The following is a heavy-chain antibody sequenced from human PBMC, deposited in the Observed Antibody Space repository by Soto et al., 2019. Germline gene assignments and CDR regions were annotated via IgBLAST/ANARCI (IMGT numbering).Heavy chain of an antibody. V-gene: IGHV3-23*01. CDR2: LSASGDNT. CDR3: AKAGTHSYSDC. D-gene: IGHD1-1*01. Sequence: LRLSCAASGFTFSIYAMNWVRLAPGKGLEWVSALSASGDNTYYADSVKGRFTISRDNSKNTLYLQMNSLRAEDTAVYYCAKAGTHSYSDCWGQGTLVTVSS. CDR1: GFTFSIYA. J-gene: IGHJ4*02.